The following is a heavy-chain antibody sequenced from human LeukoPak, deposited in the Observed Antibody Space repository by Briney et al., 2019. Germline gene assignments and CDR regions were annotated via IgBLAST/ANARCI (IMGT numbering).Heavy chain of an antibody. CDR3: AVQGLRYFSRY. CDR2: ISSSSSYI. CDR1: GFTFSSYR. V-gene: IGHV3-21*01. J-gene: IGHJ4*02. Sequence: GGSLRLSCAASGFTFSSYRMNWVRQAPGKGLEWVSSISSSSSYIYYADSVKGRFTISRDNAKNSLYLQMNSLRAEDTAVYYCAVQGLRYFSRYWGQGTLVTVSS. D-gene: IGHD3-9*01.